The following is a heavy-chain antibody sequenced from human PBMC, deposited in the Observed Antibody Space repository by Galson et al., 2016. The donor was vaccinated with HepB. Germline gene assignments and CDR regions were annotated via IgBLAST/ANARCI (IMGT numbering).Heavy chain of an antibody. CDR1: GGSISSADYY. CDR3: ATERTTGLKHFHS. V-gene: IGHV4-30-4*01. J-gene: IGHJ4*02. D-gene: IGHD1-1*01. CDR2: IYYSGST. Sequence: TLSLTCTVSGGSISSADYYWSWIRQPPGKGLEWIGYIYYSGSTYYNPSLKSRVTISVDTSTKQFSLKLSSVTAADTAVYYCATERTTGLKHFHSWGQGTLVTVSS.